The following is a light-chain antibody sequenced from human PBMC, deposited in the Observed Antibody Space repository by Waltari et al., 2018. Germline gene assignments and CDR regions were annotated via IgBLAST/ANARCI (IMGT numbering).Light chain of an antibody. CDR1: RSNIATNT. CDR2: SNT. CDR3: SSWDDSLKAVV. J-gene: IGLJ2*01. Sequence: QSVLTQPPSASGAPGQRVTMSCSGSRSNIATNTVNWYQHLPGAAPKLLIYSNTHRPSGVPDRVSGPKSGTAASLAISWLQSDDEAYYYCSSWDDSLKAVVFGGGTKLTVL. V-gene: IGLV1-44*01.